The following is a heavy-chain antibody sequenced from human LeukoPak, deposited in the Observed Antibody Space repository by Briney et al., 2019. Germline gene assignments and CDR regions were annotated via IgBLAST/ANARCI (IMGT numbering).Heavy chain of an antibody. V-gene: IGHV3-9*01. J-gene: IGHJ5*02. CDR1: GFTFDDYA. CDR3: ARGDYGDYSKWFDP. CDR2: INWNSGSI. D-gene: IGHD4-17*01. Sequence: GGSLRLSCAASGFTFDDYAMHWVRQAPGKGLEWVSSINWNSGSIGYADSVKGRFTISRDNARNSLYLQMNSLRAEDTAVYYCARGDYGDYSKWFDPWGQGTLVTVSS.